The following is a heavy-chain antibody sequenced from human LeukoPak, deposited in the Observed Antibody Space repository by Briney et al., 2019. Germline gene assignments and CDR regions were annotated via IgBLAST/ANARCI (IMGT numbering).Heavy chain of an antibody. CDR2: MDPNKGDT. D-gene: IGHD6-19*01. CDR3: ARSTGWYSWLDP. CDR1: GYTFTTYE. J-gene: IGHJ5*02. Sequence: GASVKVSYKASGYTFTTYEINWVRQAIGQGLEWMGWMDPNKGDTGYVQKFQGRVTMTRNISINTAYLELSSLTSDDTAVYYCARSTGWYSWLDPWGQGTLVTVSS. V-gene: IGHV1-8*01.